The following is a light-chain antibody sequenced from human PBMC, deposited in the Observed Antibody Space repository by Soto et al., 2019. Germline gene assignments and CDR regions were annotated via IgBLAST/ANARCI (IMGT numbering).Light chain of an antibody. CDR3: QQLNSYPP. J-gene: IGKJ5*01. Sequence: DIQLTQSPSFLSASVGDRVTITCRASQGISSYLAWYQQKPGKAPKLLIYAASTLQSGVPSRFSGSGSGTEFTLTISILQPEDFATYYCQQLNSYPPFGQGTRLEIK. CDR1: QGISSY. CDR2: AAS. V-gene: IGKV1-9*01.